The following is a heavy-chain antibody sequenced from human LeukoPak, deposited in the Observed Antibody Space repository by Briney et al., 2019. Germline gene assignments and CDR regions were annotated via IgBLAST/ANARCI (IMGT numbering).Heavy chain of an antibody. D-gene: IGHD6-13*01. J-gene: IGHJ4*02. Sequence: GGSLRLSCAASGFTFSSYSMNWVRQAPGKGLEWVSYISSSSSSTIYYADSVKGRFTISRDNAKNSLYLQMNSLRAEDTAVYYCARDSGPEYSSSWYEDYWGQGTLVTVSS. CDR1: GFTFSSYS. V-gene: IGHV3-48*01. CDR3: ARDSGPEYSSSWYEDY. CDR2: ISSSSSSTI.